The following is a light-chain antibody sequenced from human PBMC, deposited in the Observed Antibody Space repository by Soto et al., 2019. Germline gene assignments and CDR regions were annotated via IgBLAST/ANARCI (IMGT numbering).Light chain of an antibody. CDR2: GAS. V-gene: IGKV3-15*01. J-gene: IGKJ1*01. CDR3: QQYNNWPRT. Sequence: EIVMTQSPANLSVSPGERATLSCRASQSVSSNLAWYQQKPGQAPRLLIYGASTRATGIPARFSGSGSGTEFTLTISSLHSEDFAVYYCQQYNNWPRTFGQWTKVDIK. CDR1: QSVSSN.